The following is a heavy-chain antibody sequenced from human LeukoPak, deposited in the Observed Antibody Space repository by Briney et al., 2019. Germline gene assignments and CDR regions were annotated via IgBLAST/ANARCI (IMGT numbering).Heavy chain of an antibody. Sequence: PSETLSLTCTVSGGSIYGYFWSWIRQPAGKGLEWIGRIYTSGSTDYNPSLKSRVTMSVDTSKNQFSLKLNSVTAADTALYYCAREARDHYDGNGYYLDYRGQGTLVTVSS. D-gene: IGHD3-22*01. J-gene: IGHJ4*02. V-gene: IGHV4-4*07. CDR3: AREARDHYDGNGYYLDY. CDR2: IYTSGST. CDR1: GGSIYGYF.